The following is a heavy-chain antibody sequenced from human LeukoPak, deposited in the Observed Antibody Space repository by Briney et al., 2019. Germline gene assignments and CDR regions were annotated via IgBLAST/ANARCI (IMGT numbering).Heavy chain of an antibody. CDR1: GFTFSSYS. J-gene: IGHJ4*02. CDR2: ISSSSSYI. CDR3: ARDRGTMVRGVIITPQFDY. V-gene: IGHV3-21*01. Sequence: GGSLRLSCAASGFTFSSYSMNWVRQAPGKGLEWVSSISSSSSYIYYADSVKGRFTISRDNAKNSLYLQMNSLRAEDTAVYYCARDRGTMVRGVIITPQFDYWGQGTLVTVSS. D-gene: IGHD3-10*01.